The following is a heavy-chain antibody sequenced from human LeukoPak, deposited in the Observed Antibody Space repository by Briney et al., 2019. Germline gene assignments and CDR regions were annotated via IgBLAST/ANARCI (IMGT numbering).Heavy chain of an antibody. CDR2: ISTSSSYI. V-gene: IGHV3-21*01. Sequence: GGSLRLSCAASGFTFSGSTMNWVRQAPGKGLEWVSFISTSSSYIYYADSVRGRFTISRDNAKNSLYLQMNSLRAEDTAVYYCARDRGKFTMVRGVIITWGQGTLVTVSS. CDR1: GFTFSGST. J-gene: IGHJ4*02. D-gene: IGHD3-10*01. CDR3: ARDRGKFTMVRGVIIT.